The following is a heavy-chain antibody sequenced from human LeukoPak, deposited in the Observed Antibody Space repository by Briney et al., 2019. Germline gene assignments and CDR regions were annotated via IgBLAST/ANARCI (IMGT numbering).Heavy chain of an antibody. CDR3: ARDTPQHLKRFDY. CDR1: GYTFNRFG. Sequence: ASVTVSFKASGYTFNRFGMSWVRQAHGQGLEWVGWINTYNGNTKLGEKFQGRVTMTTDTSTSTVYMELTSLRIDDTAVYFCARDTPQHLKRFDYWGQGTLITVSS. V-gene: IGHV1-18*01. J-gene: IGHJ4*02. D-gene: IGHD6-13*01. CDR2: INTYNGNT.